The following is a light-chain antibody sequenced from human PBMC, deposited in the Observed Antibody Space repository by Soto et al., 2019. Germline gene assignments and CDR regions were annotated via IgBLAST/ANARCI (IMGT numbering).Light chain of an antibody. Sequence: QTVVTQEPSLTVSPGGTVTLTCASSTGAVTSGYYPNWFQQKPGQAPRALIYSTSNKYSWTPARFSGSLLGGKAALTLSGVQPEDEAGYYCLLYYGGQVGVFGGGTKVTVL. CDR2: STS. V-gene: IGLV7-43*01. J-gene: IGLJ2*01. CDR3: LLYYGGQVGV. CDR1: TGAVTSGYY.